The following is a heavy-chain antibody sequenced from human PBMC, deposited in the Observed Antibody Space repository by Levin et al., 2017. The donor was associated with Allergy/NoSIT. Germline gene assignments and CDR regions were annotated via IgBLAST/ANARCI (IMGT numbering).Heavy chain of an antibody. J-gene: IGHJ6*03. CDR1: GFTFSYYG. D-gene: IGHD4-17*01. CDR2: IWYDGSNK. V-gene: IGHV3-33*01. Sequence: LSLTCAASGFTFSYYGMHWVRQAPGKGLEWVAVIWYDGSNKYYADSVKGRFTISRDNSKNTLYLQMNSLRAEDTAVYYCARGAGDYGDVYYMDVWGKGTTVTVSS. CDR3: ARGAGDYGDVYYMDV.